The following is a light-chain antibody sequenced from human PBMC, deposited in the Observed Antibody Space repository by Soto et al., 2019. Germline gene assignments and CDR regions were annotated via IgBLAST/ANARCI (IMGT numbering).Light chain of an antibody. Sequence: QSALTQPASVSGSPGQSITISCTGTSSDVGSYNLVSWYQQHSGKAPKLMIYEGSKRPSGVSIRFSGSKSGNTASLSISGFQAEDESDSFCCSYADSSTFSVLLGGGTKLFVL. V-gene: IGLV2-23*03. CDR3: CSYADSSTFSVL. CDR2: EGS. CDR1: SSDVGSYNL. J-gene: IGLJ2*01.